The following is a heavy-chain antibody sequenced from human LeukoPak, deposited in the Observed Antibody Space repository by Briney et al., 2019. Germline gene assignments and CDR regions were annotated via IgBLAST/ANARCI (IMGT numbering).Heavy chain of an antibody. Sequence: ASVKVSCKASGGTFSSYAISWVRQAPGQGLEWMGGIIPIFGTANYAQKFQGRVTITADEPTSTAYMELSSLRSEDTAVYYCARAGGSRTYYYYMDVWGKGTTVTVSS. CDR3: ARAGGSRTYYYYMDV. CDR2: IIPIFGTA. V-gene: IGHV1-69*13. J-gene: IGHJ6*03. CDR1: GGTFSSYA. D-gene: IGHD1-26*01.